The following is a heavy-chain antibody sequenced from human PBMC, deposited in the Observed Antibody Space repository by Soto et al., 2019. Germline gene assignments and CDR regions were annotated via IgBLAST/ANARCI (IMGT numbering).Heavy chain of an antibody. J-gene: IGHJ6*02. CDR1: GYTFPNYG. CDR2: MSAYNGNT. Sequence: QVQLVQSGAEVKKPGASLKVSCKASGYTFPNYGISWVRQAPGQGLEWMGWMSAYNGNTNYAQKVQGRVTMTTDTATSTAYMELRSLRSDDTAVYYCARDWGNCTGGSCYSDYYYYYGMEVWGQGTTVTVSS. CDR3: ARDWGNCTGGSCYSDYYYYYGMEV. D-gene: IGHD2-15*01. V-gene: IGHV1-18*01.